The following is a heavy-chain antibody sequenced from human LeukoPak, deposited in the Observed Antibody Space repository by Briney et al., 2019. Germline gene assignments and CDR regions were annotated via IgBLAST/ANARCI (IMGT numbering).Heavy chain of an antibody. CDR1: GYTFTGYY. CDR2: INPNSGGT. Sequence: ASVKVSCKASGYTFTGYYMHWVRQAPGQGLEWMGWINPNSGGTNYALKFQGRVTMTRDTSISTAYMELSRLTSDDTAVYYCARVGHPTDIVAVPAARSDLGTFDYWGQGTLVTVSS. V-gene: IGHV1-2*02. J-gene: IGHJ4*02. D-gene: IGHD2-2*01. CDR3: ARVGHPTDIVAVPAARSDLGTFDY.